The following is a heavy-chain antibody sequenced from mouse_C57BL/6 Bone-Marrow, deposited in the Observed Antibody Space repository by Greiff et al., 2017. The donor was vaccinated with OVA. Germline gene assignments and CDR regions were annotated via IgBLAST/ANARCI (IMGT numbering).Heavy chain of an antibody. D-gene: IGHD3-2*02. CDR3: ARDSSGYVWAMDY. CDR2: INYDGSST. V-gene: IGHV5-16*01. J-gene: IGHJ4*01. Sequence: EVKLVDSEGGLVQPGSSMKLSCTASGFTFSDYYMAWVRQVPEKGLEWVANINYDGSSTYYLDSLKSRFIISRDNAKNILYLQLSSLKSEDTATYYCARDSSGYVWAMDYWGKGTSVTVSS. CDR1: GFTFSDYY.